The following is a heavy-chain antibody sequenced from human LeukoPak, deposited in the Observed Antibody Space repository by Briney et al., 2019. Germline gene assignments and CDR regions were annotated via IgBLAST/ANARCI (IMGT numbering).Heavy chain of an antibody. CDR1: GYTLTELS. Sequence: GASVKVSCKVSGYTLTELSMHWVRQAPGKGLEWMGDFDPEDGETIYAQKFQGRVTMTEDTSTDTAYMELSSLRSEDTAVYYCARRSRVYDFWSGYYDRYNWFDPWGQGTLVTVSS. V-gene: IGHV1-24*01. CDR3: ARRSRVYDFWSGYYDRYNWFDP. CDR2: FDPEDGET. J-gene: IGHJ5*02. D-gene: IGHD3-3*01.